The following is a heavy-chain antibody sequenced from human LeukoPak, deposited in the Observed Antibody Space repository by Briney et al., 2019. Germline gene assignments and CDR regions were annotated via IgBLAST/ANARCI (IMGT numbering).Heavy chain of an antibody. CDR1: GGTFSSYA. CDR3: ARGWFGELLGY. V-gene: IGHV1-69*04. Sequence: EASVKVSCKASGGTFSSYAISWVRQAPGQGLEWMGRIIPILGIANYAQKFQGRVMITADKSTSTAYMELSSLRSEDTAVYYCARGWFGELLGYWGQGTLVTVSS. J-gene: IGHJ4*02. D-gene: IGHD3-10*01. CDR2: IIPILGIA.